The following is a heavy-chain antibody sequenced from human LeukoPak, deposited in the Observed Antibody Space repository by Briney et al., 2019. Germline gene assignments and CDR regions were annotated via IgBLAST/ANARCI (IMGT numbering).Heavy chain of an antibody. J-gene: IGHJ4*02. D-gene: IGHD2-21*02. CDR3: ARSICGGDCYRSVPNYYFDY. Sequence: GGSLRLSCTGSGFTFGVYAMSWFRQAPGKGLEWVGFFRSKAYGGTIDYAASVKGRFTISRDDSKSVAYLEINSLITEDTAVYYCARSICGGDCYRSVPNYYFDYWGPGTLVIVSS. CDR1: GFTFGVYA. V-gene: IGHV3-49*03. CDR2: FRSKAYGGTI.